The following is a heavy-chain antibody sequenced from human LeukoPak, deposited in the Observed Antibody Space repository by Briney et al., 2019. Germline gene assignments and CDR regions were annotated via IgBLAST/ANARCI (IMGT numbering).Heavy chain of an antibody. D-gene: IGHD5-24*01. Sequence: PGGSLRLSCAASGFTFDDYAMHWVRQAPGKGLEWVSGISWNSGSIGYADSVKGRFTISRDNAKNSLYLQMNSLRAEDTAVYYCAKGGMATINYFDYWGQGTLVTVSS. CDR3: AKGGMATINYFDY. CDR1: GFTFDDYA. CDR2: ISWNSGSI. J-gene: IGHJ4*02. V-gene: IGHV3-9*01.